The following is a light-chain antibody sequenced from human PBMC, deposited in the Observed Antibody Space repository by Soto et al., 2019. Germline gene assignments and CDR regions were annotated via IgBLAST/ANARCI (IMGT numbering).Light chain of an antibody. CDR3: QQYGRFTWT. CDR2: GAS. CDR1: QSVSSSY. V-gene: IGKV3-20*01. J-gene: IGKJ1*01. Sequence: EIVLTQSPGTLSLSPGARATLSCRASQSVSSSYLAWYQQKPGQAPRLLIYGASSRATGIPDRLSGSGSGTDFTLTISRLEPEEFAVYYCQQYGRFTWTFGQWTKVEIK.